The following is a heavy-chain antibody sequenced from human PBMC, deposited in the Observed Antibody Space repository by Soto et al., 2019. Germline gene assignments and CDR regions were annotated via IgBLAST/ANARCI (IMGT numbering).Heavy chain of an antibody. CDR2: VHPSGNT. V-gene: IGHV4-39*01. CDR3: ARSTIAPHLFMYPFDY. CDR1: GGSFSSSPGYY. J-gene: IGHJ4*01. Sequence: SETLSLTCTVSGGSFSSSPGYYWGWMRQPPGKGLEWIGTVHPSGNTYYNPSFKSRLTISVDTSKNQLSLELNSVTAADTAVYYCARSTIAPHLFMYPFDYWGQGTLVTVSS. D-gene: IGHD6-6*01.